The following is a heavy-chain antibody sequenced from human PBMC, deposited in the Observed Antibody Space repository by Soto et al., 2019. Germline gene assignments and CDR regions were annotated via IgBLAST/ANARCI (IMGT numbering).Heavy chain of an antibody. Sequence: GGSLRLCCAASGFTFSSYAMSWVRQAPGKGLEWVSAISGSGGSTYYADSVKGRFTISRDNSKNTLYLQMNSLRAEDTAVYYCAKGLGIAARLACGDYWGQGTLVTVSS. CDR2: ISGSGGST. D-gene: IGHD6-6*01. V-gene: IGHV3-23*01. J-gene: IGHJ4*02. CDR3: AKGLGIAARLACGDY. CDR1: GFTFSSYA.